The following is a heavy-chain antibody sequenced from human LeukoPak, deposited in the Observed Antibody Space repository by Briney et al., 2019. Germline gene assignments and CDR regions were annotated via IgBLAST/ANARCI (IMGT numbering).Heavy chain of an antibody. V-gene: IGHV3-48*03. CDR1: GFSLSSYE. CDR3: ARDDSLVYDILAGYPPSGYYGVDV. D-gene: IGHD3-9*01. CDR2: INGRGTIT. J-gene: IGHJ6*04. Sequence: GGSLRLSCTASGFSLSSYEMNWVRQAPGKGLEWVSYINGRGTITYYADSVKGRFTISRDNDKNSLSLQLSSLRVEDTAIYYCARDDSLVYDILAGYPPSGYYGVDVWGKGTTVIVSS.